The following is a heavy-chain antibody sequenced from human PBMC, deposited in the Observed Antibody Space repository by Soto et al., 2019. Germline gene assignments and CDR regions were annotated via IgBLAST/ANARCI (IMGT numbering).Heavy chain of an antibody. D-gene: IGHD2-21*01. J-gene: IGHJ5*02. CDR2: IGQDGSQR. CDR1: GFTFSNYW. CDR3: ASARHIGP. V-gene: IGHV3-7*01. Sequence: PGGSLRLSCTASGFTFSNYWMIWVRQAPGKGLEWVANIGQDGSQRNYVDSVKGRFTISRDNAENSLYLQMNSLRAEDTAIYYCASARHIGPWGQGTLVTVSS.